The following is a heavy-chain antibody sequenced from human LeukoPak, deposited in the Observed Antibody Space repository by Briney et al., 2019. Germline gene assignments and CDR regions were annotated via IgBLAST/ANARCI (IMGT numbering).Heavy chain of an antibody. CDR3: ARGQHWRVESHAFDI. V-gene: IGHV3-30*04. J-gene: IGHJ3*02. D-gene: IGHD3-3*01. CDR1: GFTFSSYA. CDR2: ISYDGSYM. Sequence: PGGSLRLSCVASGFTFSSYAMHWVRQAPGKGLEWVAVISYDGSYMSYADSVKGRFTISRDNSKNTLYVQMNSLRAEDTAVYYCARGQHWRVESHAFDIWGQGTMATVSS.